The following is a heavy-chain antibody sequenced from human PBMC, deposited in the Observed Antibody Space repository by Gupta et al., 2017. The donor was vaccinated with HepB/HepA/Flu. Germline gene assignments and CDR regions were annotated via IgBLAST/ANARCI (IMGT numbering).Heavy chain of an antibody. CDR2: IKQDGRQK. CDR3: TRGGVGGLGDYFDY. Sequence: EVQLVESGGGLVQPGGSLRLSCAASGFIFSSYWMSWVRQAPGKGLEWVANIKQDGRQKYFVDSVKGRFTISRDNAKNSLYLQMDSLRVEDTAVYYCTRGGVGGLGDYFDYWGQGTLVTVSS. J-gene: IGHJ4*02. V-gene: IGHV3-7*01. D-gene: IGHD3-3*01. CDR1: GFIFSSYW.